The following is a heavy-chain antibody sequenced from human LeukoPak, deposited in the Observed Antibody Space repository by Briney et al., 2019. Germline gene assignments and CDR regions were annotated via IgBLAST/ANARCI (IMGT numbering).Heavy chain of an antibody. V-gene: IGHV3-30*04. CDR3: ARVPREPYYYYGMDV. Sequence: PGGSLRLSCAPSGFTFSSYAMHWVRQAPGKGLEWVAVISYDGSNKYYADSVKGRFTISRDNSKNTLYLQMNSLRAEDTAVYYCARVPREPYYYYGMDVGGQGTTVTVSS. CDR1: GFTFSSYA. CDR2: ISYDGSNK. D-gene: IGHD1-26*01. J-gene: IGHJ6*02.